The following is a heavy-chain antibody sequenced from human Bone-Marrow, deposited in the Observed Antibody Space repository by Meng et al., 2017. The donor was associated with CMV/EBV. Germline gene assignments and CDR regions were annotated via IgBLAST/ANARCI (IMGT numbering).Heavy chain of an antibody. V-gene: IGHV3-9*03. D-gene: IGHD1-1*01. Sequence: GGSLRLSCAASGFTFDDYAMHWVRQAPGKGLEWVSGISWNSGSIGYADSVKGRFTISRDNAKNSLYLQMNSLRAEDMALYYCAKVLGPYNRNDPAFDYWGQGTLVTVSS. CDR2: ISWNSGSI. CDR3: AKVLGPYNRNDPAFDY. CDR1: GFTFDDYA. J-gene: IGHJ4*02.